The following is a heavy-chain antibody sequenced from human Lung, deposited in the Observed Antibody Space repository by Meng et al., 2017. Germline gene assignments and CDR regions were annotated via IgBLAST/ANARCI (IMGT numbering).Heavy chain of an antibody. V-gene: IGHV4/OR15-8*02. D-gene: IGHD6-19*01. CDR3: ASWIYSCGWQ. CDR1: GGSIRSIDW. J-gene: IGHJ4*02. CDR2: IYHGGDT. Sequence: QWQLQKSGPGLVKPSGTLSLTCVVSGGSIRSIDWWSWVRQPPGKGLEWIGEIYHGGDTNYNPSLKSRVTIAIDRSKNQFSLKLSSVTAADTAVYYCASWIYSCGWQWGQGTLVTVSS.